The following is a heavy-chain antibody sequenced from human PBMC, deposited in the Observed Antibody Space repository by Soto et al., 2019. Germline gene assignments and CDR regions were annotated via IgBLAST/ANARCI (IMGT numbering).Heavy chain of an antibody. CDR1: GFTFSSYG. CDR2: ISYDGSNK. CDR3: AKDGGYQLLRYYYYGMDV. V-gene: IGHV3-30*18. D-gene: IGHD2-2*01. Sequence: PGGSLRLSCAASGFTFSSYGMHWVRQAPGKGPEWVAVISYDGSNKYYADSVKGRFTISRDNSKNTLYLQMNSLRAEDTAVYYCAKDGGYQLLRYYYYGMDVWGQGTTVTVSS. J-gene: IGHJ6*02.